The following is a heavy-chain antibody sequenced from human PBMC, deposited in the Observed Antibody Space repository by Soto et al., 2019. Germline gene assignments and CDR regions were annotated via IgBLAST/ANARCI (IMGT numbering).Heavy chain of an antibody. V-gene: IGHV4-34*01. CDR2: INHSGST. Sequence: SESLSLTCAVYGGSFSGYDGSWIRQPPGKGLEWIGEINHSGSTNYNPSLKSRVTISVDTSKNQFSLKLSSVTAADTAVYYCARGERVYDFWSGYYIGWFDPWGQGTLVTVSS. J-gene: IGHJ5*02. CDR1: GGSFSGYD. CDR3: ARGERVYDFWSGYYIGWFDP. D-gene: IGHD3-3*01.